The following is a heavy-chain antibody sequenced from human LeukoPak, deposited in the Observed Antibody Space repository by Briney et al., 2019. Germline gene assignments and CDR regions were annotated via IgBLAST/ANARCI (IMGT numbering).Heavy chain of an antibody. V-gene: IGHV1-2*02. CDR3: ARDSGYSSGWYSSFDY. CDR1: GYTFTGYY. D-gene: IGHD6-19*01. J-gene: IGHJ4*02. CDR2: INPNSGGT. Sequence: GASVKVSCKASGYTFTGYYMHWVRQAPGQGLEWMGWINPNSGGTNYAQKFQGRVTMTRDTSISTAYMELSRLRSDDTDVYYCARDSGYSSGWYSSFDYWGQGTLVTVSS.